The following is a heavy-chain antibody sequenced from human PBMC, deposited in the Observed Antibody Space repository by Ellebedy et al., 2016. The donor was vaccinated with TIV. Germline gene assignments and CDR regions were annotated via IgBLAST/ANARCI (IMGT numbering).Heavy chain of an antibody. CDR1: GGSISSSSYY. D-gene: IGHD3-10*01. CDR3: ARRRGSGSYYNELYYFDY. V-gene: IGHV4-39*07. CDR2: IYYSGST. Sequence: MPGGSLRLSCTVSGGSISSSSYYWGWIRQPPGKGLEWIGSIYYSGSTYYNPSLKSRVTISVDTSKNQFSLKLSSVTAADTAVYYCARRRGSGSYYNELYYFDYWGQGTLVTVSS. J-gene: IGHJ4*02.